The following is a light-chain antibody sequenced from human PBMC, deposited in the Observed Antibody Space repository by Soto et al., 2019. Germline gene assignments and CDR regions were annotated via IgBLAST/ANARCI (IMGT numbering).Light chain of an antibody. CDR3: QQSYSTPSIT. CDR1: QSISTN. CDR2: AAS. J-gene: IGKJ5*01. V-gene: IGKV1-39*01. Sequence: DIQMTQSPSSLSASVGDRVTITCRASQSISTNLNWYQQKAGKAPKLLIYAASTLQSGVPSRFSGSGSGTDFTLAISSLQPEDFATYYCQQSYSTPSITFGQGTRLEIK.